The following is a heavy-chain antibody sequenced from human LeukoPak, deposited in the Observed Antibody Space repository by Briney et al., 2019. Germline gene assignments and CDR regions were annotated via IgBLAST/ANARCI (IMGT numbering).Heavy chain of an antibody. CDR2: IIPIFGTA. D-gene: IGHD3-3*01. J-gene: IGHJ6*03. CDR1: GGTFSSYA. Sequence: GSSVKVSCKASGGTFSSYAISWVRQAPGQGLEWMGGIIPIFGTANYAQKFQGRVTITADKSTSTAYMELSSLRSEDTAVYYCARNHYDFWSGYQVPGPIYYYYMDVWGKGTTVTVSS. V-gene: IGHV1-69*06. CDR3: ARNHYDFWSGYQVPGPIYYYYMDV.